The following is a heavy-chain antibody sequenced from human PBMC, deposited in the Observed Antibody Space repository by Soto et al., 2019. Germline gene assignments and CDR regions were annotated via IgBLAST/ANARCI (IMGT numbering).Heavy chain of an antibody. CDR2: ISYDGSNK. CDR3: AKDARITIFGVVISYGMDV. V-gene: IGHV3-30*18. D-gene: IGHD3-3*01. J-gene: IGHJ6*02. CDR1: GFTFSSYG. Sequence: QVQLVESGGGVVQPWRSLRLSCAASGFTFSSYGMHWVRQAPGKGLEWVAVISYDGSNKYYADSVKGRFTISRDNSKNTLYLQMNSLRAEDTAVYYCAKDARITIFGVVISYGMDVWGQGTTVTVSS.